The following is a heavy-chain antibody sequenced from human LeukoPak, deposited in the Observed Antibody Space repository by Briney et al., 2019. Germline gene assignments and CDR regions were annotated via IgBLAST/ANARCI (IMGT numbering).Heavy chain of an antibody. CDR2: ISSSSKYI. CDR1: GFNFSDYN. J-gene: IGHJ4*02. V-gene: IGHV3-21*01. CDR3: ARDFSGFDY. D-gene: IGHD3-10*01. Sequence: GGSLRLSCAASGFNFSDYNMNWVRQAPGKGLEWVSVISSSSKYIYYADSVKGRFTISRDNSKNTLYLRMNSLRAEDTAVYYCARDFSGFDYWGQGTLVTVSS.